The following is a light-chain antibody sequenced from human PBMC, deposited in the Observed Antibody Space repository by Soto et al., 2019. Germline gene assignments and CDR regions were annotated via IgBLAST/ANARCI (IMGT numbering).Light chain of an antibody. V-gene: IGKV1-33*01. Sequence: DIQMTQSPSSLSASVGDRVTITCQASQDISNYLNWYQQKPGKAPKLLIYDASNLETVVPSRFSGRGSVTDFTFTISSLQPEDIATYYCQQYDNLPLTFGGGTNVEIK. J-gene: IGKJ4*01. CDR2: DAS. CDR3: QQYDNLPLT. CDR1: QDISNY.